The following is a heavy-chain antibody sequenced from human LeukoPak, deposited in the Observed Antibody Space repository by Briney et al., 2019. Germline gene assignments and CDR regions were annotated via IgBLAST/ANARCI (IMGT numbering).Heavy chain of an antibody. V-gene: IGHV3-53*01. D-gene: IGHD5-24*01. J-gene: IGHJ3*02. CDR1: GFTVSSNY. CDR2: IYSGGST. CDR3: ARTVEMATDKDAFDI. Sequence: GGSLRLSCAASGFTVSSNYMSWVRQAPGKGLEWVSVIYSGGSTYYADSVKGRITISRDNSKNTLYLQMNSLRAEDTAVYYCARTVEMATDKDAFDIWGQGTMVTVSS.